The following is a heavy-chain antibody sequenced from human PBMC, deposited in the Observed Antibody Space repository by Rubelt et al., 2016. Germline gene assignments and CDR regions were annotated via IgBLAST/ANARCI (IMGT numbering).Heavy chain of an antibody. Sequence: EVQLLESGGGLVQPGGSLRLSCAASGFTFSTYAMSWVRQAPGKGLEWVSVIYSDGSSYYADSVKGRFTISRDNSENTLYLQMNSLRVEDTAVYYCARGRYITSSYYFDQWGQGSLVTVSS. V-gene: IGHV3-66*01. CDR2: IYSDGSS. J-gene: IGHJ4*02. D-gene: IGHD6-6*01. CDR1: GFTFSTYA. CDR3: ARGRYITSSYYFDQ.